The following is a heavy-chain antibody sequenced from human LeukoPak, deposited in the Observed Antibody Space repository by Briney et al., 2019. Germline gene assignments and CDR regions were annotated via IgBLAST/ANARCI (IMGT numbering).Heavy chain of an antibody. Sequence: GGSLRLSCAATGFDFDEYGMSWVRQTAEEGLEWVSGINWNGGTTGYADSVRGRFTVSRDNAKNSLYLQMNNLRAEDTGLYYCARDLGSGRGSLGADWGQGTLVTVSS. V-gene: IGHV3-20*04. D-gene: IGHD3-10*01. J-gene: IGHJ4*02. CDR3: ARDLGSGRGSLGAD. CDR2: INWNGGTT. CDR1: GFDFDEYG.